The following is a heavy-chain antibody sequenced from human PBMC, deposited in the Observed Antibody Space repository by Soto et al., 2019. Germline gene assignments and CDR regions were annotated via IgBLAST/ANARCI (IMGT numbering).Heavy chain of an antibody. V-gene: IGHV3-30*18. J-gene: IGHJ5*02. Sequence: QVQLVESGGGVVQPGRSLRLSCAASGFTFSSYGMHWVRQAPGKGLEWVAVISYDGSNKYYADSVKGRFTISRDNSKNTMYLQMNRLRAEDKAVYYCAKDYGYCSGGSCYASGWFDPWGQGTLVTVSS. CDR2: ISYDGSNK. D-gene: IGHD2-15*01. CDR3: AKDYGYCSGGSCYASGWFDP. CDR1: GFTFSSYG.